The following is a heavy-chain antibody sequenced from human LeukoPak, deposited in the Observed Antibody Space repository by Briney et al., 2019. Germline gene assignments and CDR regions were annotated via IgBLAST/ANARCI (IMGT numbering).Heavy chain of an antibody. CDR1: GYNFRSYG. CDR3: ARGLSGGDAF. J-gene: IGHJ4*02. V-gene: IGHV1-18*01. Sequence: GASVKVSCKASGYNFRSYGISWVRQAPGQGLEWLGWISTDNGNTNYAQNFQGRVTVTIDTSMSTAYMELKSLTSDDTAVYYCARGLSGGDAFWGQGTLVTVSS. D-gene: IGHD2-21*02. CDR2: ISTDNGNT.